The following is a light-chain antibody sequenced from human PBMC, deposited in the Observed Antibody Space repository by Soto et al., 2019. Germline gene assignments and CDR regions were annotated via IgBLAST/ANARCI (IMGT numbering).Light chain of an antibody. V-gene: IGKV1D-16*01. CDR2: AAS. CDR1: QGLSSW. J-gene: IGKJ5*01. Sequence: QMTQSPSSLSASVGDRVTITCRASQGLSSWLAWYQQKPEEAPKSLIYAASRLESGVPSRSSGSGSGTDFALTISSLQPEDFATYYCQQYNSYPITFGQGTRLEI. CDR3: QQYNSYPIT.